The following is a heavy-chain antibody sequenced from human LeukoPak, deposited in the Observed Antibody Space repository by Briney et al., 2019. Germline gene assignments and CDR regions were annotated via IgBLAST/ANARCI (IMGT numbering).Heavy chain of an antibody. CDR3: AREKAYYYDSSGYPDAFDI. CDR1: GGTFSSYA. V-gene: IGHV1-69*04. Sequence: SVKVSCKASGGTFSSYAISWVRQAPGQGLEWMGRIIPILGIANYAQKFQGRVTITADKSTSTAYMELSSLRSEDTAVYYCAREKAYYYDSSGYPDAFDIWGQGTMVTVSS. J-gene: IGHJ3*02. CDR2: IIPILGIA. D-gene: IGHD3-22*01.